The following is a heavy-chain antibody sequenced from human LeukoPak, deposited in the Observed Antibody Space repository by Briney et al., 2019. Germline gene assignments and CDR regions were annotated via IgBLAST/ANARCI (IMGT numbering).Heavy chain of an antibody. Sequence: MTSETLSLTCAVYGGSFSGYYWSWIRQPPGKGLEWIGEINHSGSTNYNPSLKSRVTISVDTSKNQFSLKLSSVTAADTAVYYCARARLWFGEQVLDYWGQGTLVTVSS. CDR2: INHSGST. D-gene: IGHD3-10*01. CDR1: GGSFSGYY. V-gene: IGHV4-34*01. CDR3: ARARLWFGEQVLDY. J-gene: IGHJ4*02.